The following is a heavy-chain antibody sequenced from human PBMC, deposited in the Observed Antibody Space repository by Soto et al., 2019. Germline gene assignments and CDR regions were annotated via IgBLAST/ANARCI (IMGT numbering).Heavy chain of an antibody. D-gene: IGHD6-6*01. CDR2: IYHSGNT. J-gene: IGHJ3*02. Sequence: SETLSLTCSVSGGSISSGGYYWSWIRQLPGKDLEWIGYIYHSGNTYYNSSLKSRLTISVDTSKNQFSLKLTSVTAADTAVYYCARVGISSSDAFDIWGQGTMVTVSS. CDR1: GGSISSGGYY. V-gene: IGHV4-31*03. CDR3: ARVGISSSDAFDI.